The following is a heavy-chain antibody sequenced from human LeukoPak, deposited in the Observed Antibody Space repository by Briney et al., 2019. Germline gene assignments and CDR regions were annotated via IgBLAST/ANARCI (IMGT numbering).Heavy chain of an antibody. V-gene: IGHV3-33*01. Sequence: GALRISCAASGFTFRSYGMHWVRQAPGKGLEWVAVIWYDGSNKYYADSVKGRFTISRDNSKNTLYLQMNSLRAEDTAVYYCASSLCSGRSCYYSLDYWGQGTLVSVSS. CDR2: IWYDGSNK. CDR3: ASSLCSGRSCYYSLDY. CDR1: GFTFRSYG. J-gene: IGHJ4*02. D-gene: IGHD2-15*01.